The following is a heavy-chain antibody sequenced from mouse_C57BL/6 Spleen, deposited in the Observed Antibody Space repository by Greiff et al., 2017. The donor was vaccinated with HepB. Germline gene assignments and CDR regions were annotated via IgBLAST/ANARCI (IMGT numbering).Heavy chain of an antibody. V-gene: IGHV1-81*01. Sequence: VHLKQSGAELVRPGASVKLSCKASGYTFTSYGMSWVKQRTGQGLEWVGEIYPRSGNTYYNEKFKGKATLTADKSSSTAYMELRSLTSEDSAVYFWEKYKTYYGSSYGAMDYWGQGTSVTVSS. CDR3: EKYKTYYGSSYGAMDY. CDR1: GYTFTSYG. J-gene: IGHJ4*01. CDR2: IYPRSGNT. D-gene: IGHD1-1*01.